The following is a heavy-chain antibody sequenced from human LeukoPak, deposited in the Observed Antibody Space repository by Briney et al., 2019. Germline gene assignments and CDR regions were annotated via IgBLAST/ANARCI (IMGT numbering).Heavy chain of an antibody. CDR1: GGSISSYY. D-gene: IGHD3-22*01. J-gene: IGHJ3*02. V-gene: IGHV4-4*07. Sequence: SETLSLTCTVSGGSISSYYWSWIRQPAGKGLEWIGRIYTSGSTNYNPSLKSRVTISVDTSKNQFSLKLSSVTAADTAVYYCARERDSSGFDAFDIWGQGTMVTVSS. CDR2: IYTSGST. CDR3: ARERDSSGFDAFDI.